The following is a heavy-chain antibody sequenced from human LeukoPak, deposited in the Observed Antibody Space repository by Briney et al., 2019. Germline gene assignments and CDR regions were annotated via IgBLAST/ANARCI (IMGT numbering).Heavy chain of an antibody. CDR3: ARDSPRITGTIGY. CDR1: GFTFSSYS. Sequence: GGSLRLSCAASGFTFSSYSMNWVRQAPGKGLEWVSTISSSSSYIYYADSVKGRFTISRDNAKNSLYLQMNSLRAEDTAVYYCARDSPRITGTIGYWGQGTLVTVSS. D-gene: IGHD1-7*01. V-gene: IGHV3-21*01. J-gene: IGHJ4*02. CDR2: ISSSSSYI.